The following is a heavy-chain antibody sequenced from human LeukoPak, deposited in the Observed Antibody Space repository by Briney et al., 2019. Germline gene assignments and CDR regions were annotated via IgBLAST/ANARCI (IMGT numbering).Heavy chain of an antibody. CDR2: LFTSGST. CDR3: ARDTGDGFYDY. CDR1: GASISGYY. V-gene: IGHV4-4*07. D-gene: IGHD5-24*01. Sequence: SETLSLTCAVSGASISGYYWSWIRQPAGKGLEWIGRLFTSGSTKYNPSLKSRVTIVVDKSKKHFSLKLGSVTAADTAVYYCARDTGDGFYDYWGQGSLVTVSS. J-gene: IGHJ4*02.